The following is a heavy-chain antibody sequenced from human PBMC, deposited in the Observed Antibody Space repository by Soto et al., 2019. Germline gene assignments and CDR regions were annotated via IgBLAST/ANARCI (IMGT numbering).Heavy chain of an antibody. J-gene: IGHJ3*02. CDR2: ISAYNGNT. Sequence: QVQLVQSGAEVKKPGASVKVSCKASGYTCTSYGISWVRQAPGQGREWMGWISAYNGNTNDAQKLQGRVTMTTDTSTSTAYMELRSLRSDDTAVYYCARGRGFWSGYSTDDDAFDIWGQGTMVTVSS. CDR3: ARGRGFWSGYSTDDDAFDI. D-gene: IGHD3-3*01. CDR1: GYTCTSYG. V-gene: IGHV1-18*01.